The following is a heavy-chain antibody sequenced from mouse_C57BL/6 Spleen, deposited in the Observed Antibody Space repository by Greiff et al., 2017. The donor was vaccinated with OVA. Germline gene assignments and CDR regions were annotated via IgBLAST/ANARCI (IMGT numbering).Heavy chain of an antibody. Sequence: EAQLQQSGPVLVKPGASVKMSCKASGYTFTDYYMNWVKQSHGKSLEWIGVINPYNGGTSYNQKFKGKATLTVDKSSSTAYMELNSLTSEDSAVYYCARNQDDGYYHYAMDYWGQGTSVTVSS. CDR3: ARNQDDGYYHYAMDY. CDR2: INPYNGGT. D-gene: IGHD2-3*01. CDR1: GYTFTDYY. V-gene: IGHV1-19*01. J-gene: IGHJ4*01.